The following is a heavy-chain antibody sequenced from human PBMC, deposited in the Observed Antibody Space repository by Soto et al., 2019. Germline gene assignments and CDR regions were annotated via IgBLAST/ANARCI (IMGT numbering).Heavy chain of an antibody. CDR3: AKDAEPRFSWYGFDS. D-gene: IGHD6-13*01. Sequence: PGGSLRLSCAASGFTFNNYAMHWVRQAPGKGLEWVAVISSDGSHKHYADSVKGRLSISRDNSKNTLYLQMNSLRAEDTAVYYCAKDAEPRFSWYGFDSWGQGKLVTVSS. J-gene: IGHJ4*02. V-gene: IGHV3-30*18. CDR2: ISSDGSHK. CDR1: GFTFNNYA.